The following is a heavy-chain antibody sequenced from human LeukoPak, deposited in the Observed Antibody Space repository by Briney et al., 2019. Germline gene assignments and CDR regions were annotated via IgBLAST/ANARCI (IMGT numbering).Heavy chain of an antibody. Sequence: SETLSLTCAVSGYSICSGYYWGWIRQPPGKGLEYIGSIYHSGSTYYNPSLKSRVTISVDTSKNQFSLKLSSVTAADTAVYYCARQALLQGSATYFDYWGQGTLVTVSS. CDR2: IYHSGST. CDR1: GYSICSGYY. CDR3: ARQALLQGSATYFDY. D-gene: IGHD2-15*01. J-gene: IGHJ4*02. V-gene: IGHV4-38-2*01.